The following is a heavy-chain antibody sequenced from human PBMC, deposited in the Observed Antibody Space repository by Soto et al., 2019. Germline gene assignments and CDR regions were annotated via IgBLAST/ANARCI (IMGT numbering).Heavy chain of an antibody. V-gene: IGHV1-2*02. D-gene: IGHD2-2*01. J-gene: IGHJ6*02. Sequence: VASVKVSCKASGYTFTGYYMHWVRQAPGQGLEWMGWINPNSGGTNYAQKFQGRVTMTRDTSISTAYMELSRLRSDDTAVYYCARDLIVVVPAARPYYYGMDVWGQGTTVTVSS. CDR1: GYTFTGYY. CDR3: ARDLIVVVPAARPYYYGMDV. CDR2: INPNSGGT.